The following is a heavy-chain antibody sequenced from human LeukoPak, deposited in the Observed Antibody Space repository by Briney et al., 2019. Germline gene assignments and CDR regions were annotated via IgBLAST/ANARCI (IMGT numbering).Heavy chain of an antibody. V-gene: IGHV5-51*01. CDR1: GYTFTSYW. D-gene: IGHD1-26*01. CDR2: IYPADSDT. CDR3: ARQYGSYYNH. J-gene: IGHJ5*02. Sequence: GESLKISCKGSGYTFTSYWIGWVRQMPGKGLEWMGIIYPADSDTRYSPSFQGQVTISADRSISTAYLQWGSLKASDTAMYYCARQYGSYYNHWGQGTLVTVSS.